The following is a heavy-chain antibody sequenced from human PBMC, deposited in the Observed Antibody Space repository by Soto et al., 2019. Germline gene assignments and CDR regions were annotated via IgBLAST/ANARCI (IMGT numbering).Heavy chain of an antibody. CDR3: ERQEGYYDSSGRFDY. J-gene: IGHJ4*02. CDR2: IYYSGIT. V-gene: IGHV4-31*03. CDR1: GGSISSGGYY. Sequence: SLGLTCPVSGGSISSGGYYWSWIRQHPGKGLEWIGYIYYSGITYYNPSLKSRVTISVDTSKNQFSLKLSSVTAADTAVYYCERQEGYYDSSGRFDYWGQGTLVTVYS. D-gene: IGHD3-22*01.